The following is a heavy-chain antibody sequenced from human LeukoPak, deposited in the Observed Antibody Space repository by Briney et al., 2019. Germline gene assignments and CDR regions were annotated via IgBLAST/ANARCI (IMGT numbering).Heavy chain of an antibody. D-gene: IGHD3-10*01. V-gene: IGHV4-59*01. Sequence: SETLSLTCTVSGGSISSYYWSWIRRPPGKGLEWIGYIYYSGSTNYNPSLKSRVTISVDTSKNQFSLKLSSVTAADTAVYYCAREGITMVRGVIIRYFDYWGQGTLVTVSS. CDR3: AREGITMVRGVIIRYFDY. CDR1: GGSISSYY. CDR2: IYYSGST. J-gene: IGHJ4*02.